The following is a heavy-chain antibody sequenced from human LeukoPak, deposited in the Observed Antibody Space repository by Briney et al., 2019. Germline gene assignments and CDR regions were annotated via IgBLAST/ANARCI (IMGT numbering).Heavy chain of an antibody. CDR3: ARELLLGGPDY. CDR2: INPSGGST. D-gene: IGHD3-16*01. V-gene: IGHV1-46*01. Sequence: ASVKVSCKASGYTFTSYYMHWVRQAPGQGLEWMGIINPSGGSTSYAQKFQGRITMTRDTSTSTVYMELSSLRSEDTAVYYCARELLLGGPDYWGQGSLVTVSS. J-gene: IGHJ4*02. CDR1: GYTFTSYY.